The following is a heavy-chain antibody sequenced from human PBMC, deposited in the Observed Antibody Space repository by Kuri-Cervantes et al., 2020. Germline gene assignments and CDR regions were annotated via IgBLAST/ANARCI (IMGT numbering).Heavy chain of an antibody. J-gene: IGHJ6*03. CDR3: ARGPWTYYYYYYMDV. CDR1: GGSFSGYY. V-gene: IGHV4-34*01. D-gene: IGHD3/OR15-3a*01. CDR2: INHSGST. Sequence: SETLSLTCAVYGGSFSGYYWSWIRQPPGKGLEWIGEINHSGSTNYNPSLKSRVTISVDTSKNQFSLKLSSVTAADTAVFYCARGPWTYYYYYYMDVWGKGTTVTVSS.